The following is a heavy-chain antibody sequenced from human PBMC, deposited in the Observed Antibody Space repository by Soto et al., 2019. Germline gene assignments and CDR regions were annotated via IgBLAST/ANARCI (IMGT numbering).Heavy chain of an antibody. J-gene: IGHJ4*02. V-gene: IGHV3-74*01. Sequence: GGSLRLSCAASGFTFSTYWMHWIRQVPGKGLEWVSRINSDASHTYYADSVKGRFTISRDNAKNTLHLEMNSLSAEDTAVYYCARESEDLTSNFDYWGQGTLVTVSS. CDR1: GFTFSTYW. CDR2: INSDASHT. CDR3: ARESEDLTSNFDY.